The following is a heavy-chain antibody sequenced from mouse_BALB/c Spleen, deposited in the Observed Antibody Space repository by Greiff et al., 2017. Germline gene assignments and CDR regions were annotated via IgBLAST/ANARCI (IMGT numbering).Heavy chain of an antibody. J-gene: IGHJ3*01. CDR1: GYTFTDYE. Sequence: QVQLQQSGAELVRPGASVTLSCKASGYTFTDYEMHWVKQTPVHGLEWIGAIDPETGGTAYNQKFKGKATLTADKSSSTAYMELRSLTSEDSAVYYCTKGYDVAWFAYWGQGTLVTVSA. V-gene: IGHV1-15*01. CDR2: IDPETGGT. D-gene: IGHD2-2*01. CDR3: TKGYDVAWFAY.